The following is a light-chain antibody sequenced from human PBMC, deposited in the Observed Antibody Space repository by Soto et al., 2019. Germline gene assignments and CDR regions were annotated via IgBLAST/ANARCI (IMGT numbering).Light chain of an antibody. CDR1: QRVSIT. CDR2: GAS. Sequence: EIVMTQSPATLSVSPGERATLSCKASQRVSITLAWYQQKLGQAPRLLIYGASTRATANPARFSGSGSGTGFTLNISSLQSEDFAVYYCQQYNNWSFTFGPGTKVDIK. V-gene: IGKV3D-15*01. CDR3: QQYNNWSFT. J-gene: IGKJ3*01.